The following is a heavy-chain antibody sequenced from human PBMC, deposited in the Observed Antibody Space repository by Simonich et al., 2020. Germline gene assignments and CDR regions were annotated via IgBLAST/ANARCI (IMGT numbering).Heavy chain of an antibody. Sequence: QVRLQQWGAGLLKPSETLSLTCAVYGGSFSGYYWSWIRQPPGKGLEWIGEINHSGSTNYNPSLKMRVTISVDTSKNQFSLKLSSVTAADTAVYYCARGKGWKNAFDIWGQGTMVTVSS. CDR2: INHSGST. D-gene: IGHD1-1*01. V-gene: IGHV4-34*01. CDR1: GGSFSGYY. CDR3: ARGKGWKNAFDI. J-gene: IGHJ3*02.